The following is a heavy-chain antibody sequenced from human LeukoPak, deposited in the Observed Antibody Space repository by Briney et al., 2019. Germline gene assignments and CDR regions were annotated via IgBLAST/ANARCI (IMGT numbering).Heavy chain of an antibody. CDR1: GFTFSSYA. D-gene: IGHD6-19*01. J-gene: IGHJ6*02. CDR2: ISYDGSNK. CDR3: ARDYSSGRGGYYGMDV. Sequence: PGGSLRLSCAASGFTFSSYAMHWVRQAPGKGLEWVAVISYDGSNKYYADSVKGRFTISRDNSKNTLYLQMNSLRAEDTAVYYCARDYSSGRGGYYGMDVWGQGTTVTVSS. V-gene: IGHV3-30*04.